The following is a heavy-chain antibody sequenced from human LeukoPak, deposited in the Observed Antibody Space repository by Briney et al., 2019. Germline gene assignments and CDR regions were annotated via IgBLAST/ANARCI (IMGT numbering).Heavy chain of an antibody. J-gene: IGHJ5*02. CDR1: GGSISTSNYY. CDR3: AREGHYYGSGSYLAWRVWFDP. CDR2: IFYSGST. V-gene: IGHV4-39*07. Sequence: SETLSLTCTVSGGSISTSNYYWGWIRQPPGKGLEWIGNIFYSGSTYYSPSLKSRVTISLDTSRNQFSLKLNSVTAADTAVYYCAREGHYYGSGSYLAWRVWFDPWGQGTLVTVSS. D-gene: IGHD3-10*01.